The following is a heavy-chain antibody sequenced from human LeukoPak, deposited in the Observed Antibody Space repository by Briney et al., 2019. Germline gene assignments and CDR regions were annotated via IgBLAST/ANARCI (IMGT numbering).Heavy chain of an antibody. V-gene: IGHV1-2*06. D-gene: IGHD6-19*01. CDR3: ARDLEGYTNGWYYFDN. J-gene: IGHJ4*02. CDR1: GYTFSVYF. Sequence: ASAKVSCKASGYTFSVYFMHWVRQAPGQGLEWLGRINPKNGGALFAQKFQGRVTMTRDTSISTAYMELSRLTSDDTAVYYCARDLEGYTNGWYYFDNWGQGTLVTVSS. CDR2: INPKNGGA.